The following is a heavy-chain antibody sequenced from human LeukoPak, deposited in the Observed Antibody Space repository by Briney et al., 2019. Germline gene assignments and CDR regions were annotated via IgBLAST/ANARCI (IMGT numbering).Heavy chain of an antibody. V-gene: IGHV3-48*02. CDR1: GFTFSSYS. Sequence: GGSLRLSCAASGFTFSSYSMNWVRQAPGKGLEWVSYISSSSSTIYYADSVKGRFTISRDNAKNSLYLQMNSLRDEDTAVYYCASPYDIRSSYYYYGMDVWGQGTTVTVSS. D-gene: IGHD3-9*01. J-gene: IGHJ6*02. CDR3: ASPYDIRSSYYYYGMDV. CDR2: ISSSSSTI.